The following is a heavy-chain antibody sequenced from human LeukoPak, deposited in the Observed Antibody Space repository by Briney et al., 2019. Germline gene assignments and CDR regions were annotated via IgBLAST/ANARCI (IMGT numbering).Heavy chain of an antibody. J-gene: IGHJ4*02. CDR1: GGYISGYY. V-gene: IGHV4-59*01. CDR3: ARDFHSRYGGRYLDY. D-gene: IGHD1-26*01. Sequence: PSETLSLTCTVSGGYISGYYWSWIRQPPGKGLEWMGDIYYNGSTSHNPSLKSRRTISVDTSKKQFSLNLSSVTAADTAVYYCARDFHSRYGGRYLDYWGQGTLVTVSS. CDR2: IYYNGST.